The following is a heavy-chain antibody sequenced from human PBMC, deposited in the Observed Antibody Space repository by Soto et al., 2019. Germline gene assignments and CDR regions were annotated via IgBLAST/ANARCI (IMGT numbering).Heavy chain of an antibody. J-gene: IGHJ6*02. Sequence: SETLSLTCTVSGGSISTDHYRWTWIRQAPGKGLEWIGYIHYSGSIQFNPSLQSRVSMSVDTSKNLFSLRLSSVAAADTAVYFCAREDDGGGRDSYGLVVWGQGTTVTGSS. CDR1: GGSISTDHYR. V-gene: IGHV4-30-4*01. D-gene: IGHD4-17*01. CDR3: AREDDGGGRDSYGLVV. CDR2: IHYSGSI.